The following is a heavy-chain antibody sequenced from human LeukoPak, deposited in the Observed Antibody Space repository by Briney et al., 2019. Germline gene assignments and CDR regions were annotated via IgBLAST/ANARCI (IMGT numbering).Heavy chain of an antibody. V-gene: IGHV1-2*02. CDR3: AREQDYGGFDY. Sequence: ASVKVSCKASGYTFTSYYMHWVRQAPGQGLEWMGIINPNSGGTNYAQKFQGRVTMTRDTSISTAYMELSRLRSDDTAVYYCAREQDYGGFDYWGQGTLVTVSS. J-gene: IGHJ4*02. CDR1: GYTFTSYY. CDR2: INPNSGGT. D-gene: IGHD2-21*01.